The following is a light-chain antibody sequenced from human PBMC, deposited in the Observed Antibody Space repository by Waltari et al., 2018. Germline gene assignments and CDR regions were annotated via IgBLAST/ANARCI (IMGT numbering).Light chain of an antibody. CDR3: TSFAASGDLV. CDR2: EVT. Sequence: QSALTQPPSASGSPGQAVTISCTGSSGDVGYYDFVSWYQQHPGKVPRLLIFEVTRRPSGVPDRCSGSKSETTASLTVSGLQPEDEADYYCTSFAASGDLVFGGGTKLTVL. J-gene: IGLJ3*02. V-gene: IGLV2-8*01. CDR1: SGDVGYYDF.